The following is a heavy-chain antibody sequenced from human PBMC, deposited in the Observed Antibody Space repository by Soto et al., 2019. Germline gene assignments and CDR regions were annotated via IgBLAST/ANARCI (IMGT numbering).Heavy chain of an antibody. CDR1: GNSISTTNW. CDR2: IYHSGST. CDR3: ARDVGYHYDGSPSGQFDF. J-gene: IGHJ4*02. Sequence: QVELQESGPGLVKPSGTLSLTCVVSGNSISTTNWWSWVRQSPGKGLEWIGEIYHSGSTNYNPSLKSRVTISVDKSKNQFSLKLSSVTAADTAVYYCARDVGYHYDGSPSGQFDFWGQGPLVTVSS. D-gene: IGHD3-22*01. V-gene: IGHV4-4*02.